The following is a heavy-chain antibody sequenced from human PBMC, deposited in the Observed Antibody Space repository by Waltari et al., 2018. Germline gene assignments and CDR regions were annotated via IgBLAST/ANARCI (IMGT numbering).Heavy chain of an antibody. CDR1: GYTFSNYW. CDR2: IYPDDSET. D-gene: IGHD3-3*01. V-gene: IGHV5-51*01. CDR3: ARRGSLPLFGVADHFDS. J-gene: IGHJ4*02. Sequence: VQLVQSGAEVKKPGESLRISCQASGYTFSNYWIAWVRQMPGKGLEWMGIIYPDDSETTYSASFQGQVTIVVDKSSNTAFLQWSRLRASDTSMYYCARRGSLPLFGVADHFDSWGQGTLVTVSS.